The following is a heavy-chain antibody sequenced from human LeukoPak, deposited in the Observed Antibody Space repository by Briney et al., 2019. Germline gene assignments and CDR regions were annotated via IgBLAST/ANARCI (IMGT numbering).Heavy chain of an antibody. CDR1: GGSFSGYY. CDR3: ARGASPYEQWLHVGI. Sequence: NTSETLSLTCAVYGGSFSGYYWSWIRQPPGKGLEWIGYIYYSGSTYYNPSLKSRVTISVDTSKNQFSLKLSSVTAADTAVYYCARGASPYEQWLHVGIWGQGTMVTVSS. CDR2: IYYSGST. V-gene: IGHV4-59*12. J-gene: IGHJ3*02. D-gene: IGHD6-19*01.